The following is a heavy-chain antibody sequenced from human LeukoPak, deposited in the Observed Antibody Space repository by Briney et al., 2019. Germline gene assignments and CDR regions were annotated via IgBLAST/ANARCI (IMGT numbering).Heavy chain of an antibody. CDR1: GGSFSGYY. J-gene: IGHJ4*02. CDR2: INHSGST. Sequence: SETLSLTCAVYGGSFSGYYWSCIRQPPGKGLEWIGEINHSGSTNYNPSLKSRVTISVDTSKNQFSLKLRYVNAEDTGVYYCAGTNARGLFEYSFDYWGQGTVVTVFS. V-gene: IGHV4-34*01. D-gene: IGHD2-8*01. CDR3: AGTNARGLFEYSFDY.